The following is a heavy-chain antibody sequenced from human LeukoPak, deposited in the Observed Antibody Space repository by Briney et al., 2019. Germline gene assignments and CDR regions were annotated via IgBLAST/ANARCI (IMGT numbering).Heavy chain of an antibody. CDR2: INPSGGSP. Sequence: ASVRVSCKASGYTFTTYYIHWVRQAPGQGLEWLGIINPSGGSPTYAQKFQGRVTMTRDTSTSTVYMELSSLRSDDTAVYYCARVGSVDTSGYYDYWGQGTLVTVSS. J-gene: IGHJ4*02. D-gene: IGHD3-22*01. CDR3: ARVGSVDTSGYYDY. CDR1: GYTFTTYY. V-gene: IGHV1-46*01.